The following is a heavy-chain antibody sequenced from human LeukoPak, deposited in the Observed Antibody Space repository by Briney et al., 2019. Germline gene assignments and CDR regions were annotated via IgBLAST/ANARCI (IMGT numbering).Heavy chain of an antibody. Sequence: GASVKVSCKASGYTFTSYGISWVRQAPGQGLEWMGWISAYNGNTNYAQKLQGRVTMTTDTSTSTAYMELRSLRSDDTAVYYCARDPLRCGSSYYFDYWGQGTLVTVSS. CDR3: ARDPLRCGSSYYFDY. CDR1: GYTFTSYG. CDR2: ISAYNGNT. J-gene: IGHJ4*02. D-gene: IGHD1-26*01. V-gene: IGHV1-18*01.